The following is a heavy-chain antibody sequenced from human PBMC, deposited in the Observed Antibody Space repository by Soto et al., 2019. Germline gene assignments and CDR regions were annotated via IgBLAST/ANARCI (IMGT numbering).Heavy chain of an antibody. CDR1: GGSFSGYY. D-gene: IGHD3-3*01. J-gene: IGHJ5*02. Sequence: LSLTCAVYGGSFSGYYWSWIRQPPGKGLEWIGEINHSGSTNYNPSLKSRVTMTTDTSTSTAYMELRSLRSDDTAVYYCARANYDFWSGYYPSNWFDPWGQGTLVTVSS. V-gene: IGHV4-34*10. CDR2: INHSGST. CDR3: ARANYDFWSGYYPSNWFDP.